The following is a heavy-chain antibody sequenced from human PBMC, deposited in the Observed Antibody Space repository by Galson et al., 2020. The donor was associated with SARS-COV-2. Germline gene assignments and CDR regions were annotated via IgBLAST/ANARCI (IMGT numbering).Heavy chain of an antibody. D-gene: IGHD3-3*01. CDR1: GFTFSNAW. CDR2: IKSKTDGGTT. CDR3: TTVEGQLITMFGVVAYDDY. Sequence: GGSLRLSCAASGFTFSNAWMSWVRQAPGKGLEWVGRIKSKTDGGTTDYAAPVKGRFTISRDDSKNTLYLQMNSLKTEDTAVYYCTTVEGQLITMFGVVAYDDYWGQGTLVTVAS. J-gene: IGHJ4*02. V-gene: IGHV3-15*01.